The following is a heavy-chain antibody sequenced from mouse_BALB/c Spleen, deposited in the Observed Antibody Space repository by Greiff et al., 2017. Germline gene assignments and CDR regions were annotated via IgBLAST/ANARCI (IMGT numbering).Heavy chain of an antibody. CDR1: GFTFSSFG. J-gene: IGHJ2*01. CDR2: ISSGSSTI. V-gene: IGHV5-17*02. D-gene: IGHD1-1*01. Sequence: DVMLVESGGGLVQPGGSRKLSCAASGFTFSSFGMHWVRQAPEKGLEWVAYISSGSSTIYYADTVKGRFTISRDNPKNTLFLQMTSLRSEDTAMYYCARGDYGSSYAPFDYWGQGTTLTVSS. CDR3: ARGDYGSSYAPFDY.